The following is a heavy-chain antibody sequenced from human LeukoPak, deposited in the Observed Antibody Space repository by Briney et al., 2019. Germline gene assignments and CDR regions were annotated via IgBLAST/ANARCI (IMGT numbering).Heavy chain of an antibody. CDR1: GGTFSSYA. D-gene: IGHD3-10*01. V-gene: IGHV1-69*13. CDR3: AIPKSRKSLWLDQGGAFDI. J-gene: IGHJ3*02. CDR2: IIPIFGTA. Sequence: SVKVSCKASGGTFSSYAISWVRQAPGQGLEWMGGIIPIFGTANYAQKFQGRVTITADESTSTAYMELSSLRSEDTAVYYCAIPKSRKSLWLDQGGAFDIWGQGTMVTVSS.